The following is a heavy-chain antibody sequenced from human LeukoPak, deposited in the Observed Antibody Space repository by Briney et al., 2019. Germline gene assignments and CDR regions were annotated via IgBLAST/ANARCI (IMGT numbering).Heavy chain of an antibody. CDR1: GYTLTELS. CDR2: INAGNGNT. J-gene: IGHJ6*02. D-gene: IGHD6-6*01. Sequence: ASVKVSCKVSGYTLTELSMHWVRQAPGQRLEWMGWINAGNGNTKYSQKFQGRVTITRDTSASTAYMELSSLRSEDTAVYYCARDRHGMDVWGQGTMVTVSS. V-gene: IGHV1-3*01. CDR3: ARDRHGMDV.